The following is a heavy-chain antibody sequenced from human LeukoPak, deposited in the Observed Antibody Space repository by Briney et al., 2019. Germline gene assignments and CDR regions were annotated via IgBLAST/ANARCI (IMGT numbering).Heavy chain of an antibody. CDR1: GGSISGYF. V-gene: IGHV4-4*07. CDR3: AREPTSGREPTSGRPLDY. CDR2: MYSTGSN. J-gene: IGHJ4*02. D-gene: IGHD5-12*01. Sequence: SETLSLTCTVSGGSISGYFRTWIRQPAGKGLEWIGRMYSTGSNNYNPSLKSRVTMSLDTSKNHFSLNLTSVTAADTAVYYCAREPTSGREPTSGRPLDYWGQGTLVTVSS.